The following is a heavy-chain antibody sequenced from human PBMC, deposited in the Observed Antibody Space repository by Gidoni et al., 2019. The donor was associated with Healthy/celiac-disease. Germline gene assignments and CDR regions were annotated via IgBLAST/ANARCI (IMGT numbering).Heavy chain of an antibody. D-gene: IGHD3-3*01. Sequence: QVQLVESGGGVVQPGRSLRLSCAASGFTFSSYGMHWVRQAPGKGLEWVAVISYDGSNKYYADSVKGRFTISRDNSKNTLYLQMNSLRAEDTAVYYCAKGESLRFLEWLFGSAFDIWGQGTMVTVSS. J-gene: IGHJ3*02. V-gene: IGHV3-30*18. CDR2: ISYDGSNK. CDR1: GFTFSSYG. CDR3: AKGESLRFLEWLFGSAFDI.